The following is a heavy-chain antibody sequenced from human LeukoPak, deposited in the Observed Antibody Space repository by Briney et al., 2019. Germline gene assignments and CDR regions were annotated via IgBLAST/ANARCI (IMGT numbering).Heavy chain of an antibody. V-gene: IGHV3-30*04. Sequence: PGGSLRLSCAASGFTFSSYAMHWVRQAPGKGLEWVAVISYDGSNKYYADSVKGRFTISRDNSKNTLYLQMNSLRAEDTAVYYCAKDVIYGSGFELPPPNWFDPWGQGTLVTVSS. CDR1: GFTFSSYA. CDR3: AKDVIYGSGFELPPPNWFDP. D-gene: IGHD3-10*01. J-gene: IGHJ5*02. CDR2: ISYDGSNK.